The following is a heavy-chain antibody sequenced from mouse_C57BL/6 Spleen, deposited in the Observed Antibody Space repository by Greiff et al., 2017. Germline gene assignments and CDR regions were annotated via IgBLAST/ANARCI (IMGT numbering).Heavy chain of an antibody. Sequence: QVQLQQPGAELVKPGASVKLSCKASGYTFTSYWMHWVKQRPGQGLEWIGMIHPNSGSTNYNEKFKSKATLTVDKSSSTAYMQLSSLTSEDSAVYYCARYPGSQRYFDVWGTGTTVTVSS. V-gene: IGHV1-64*01. CDR1: GYTFTSYW. CDR3: ARYPGSQRYFDV. J-gene: IGHJ1*03. D-gene: IGHD1-1*01. CDR2: IHPNSGST.